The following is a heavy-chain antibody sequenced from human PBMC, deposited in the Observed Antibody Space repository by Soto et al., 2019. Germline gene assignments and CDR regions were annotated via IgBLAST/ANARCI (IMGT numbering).Heavy chain of an antibody. CDR3: ARSMGWRDAFDI. D-gene: IGHD6-19*01. CDR1: GFTFSRYW. J-gene: IGHJ3*02. V-gene: IGHV3-7*01. Sequence: EVQLVESGGGLVQPGGSLRLSCGVSGFTFSRYWMTWVRQAPGKGLEWVANIKEDGSDKYYVDAVNGRFTISRDNAKNSLFLQMNSLRAEDAAVYYCARSMGWRDAFDIWGQGTMVTVSS. CDR2: IKEDGSDK.